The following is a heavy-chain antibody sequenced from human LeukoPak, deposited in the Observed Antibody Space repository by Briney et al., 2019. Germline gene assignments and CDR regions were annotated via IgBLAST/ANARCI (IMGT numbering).Heavy chain of an antibody. CDR1: GDSVSSNNGA. CDR2: TYYRSKWYN. D-gene: IGHD3-9*01. Sequence: SQTLPLTCAISGDSVSSNNGAWNWIRQSPSRGLEWLGRTYYRSKWYNDYAESLISRITISPVTSKNQFSLQLYSVTPEDTAVYYCASDVGTTGWHTFDYWGQGTLVTVSS. J-gene: IGHJ4*02. CDR3: ASDVGTTGWHTFDY. V-gene: IGHV6-1*01.